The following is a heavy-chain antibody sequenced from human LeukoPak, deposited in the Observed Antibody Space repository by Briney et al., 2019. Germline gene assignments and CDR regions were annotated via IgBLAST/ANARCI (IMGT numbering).Heavy chain of an antibody. V-gene: IGHV4-59*12. CDR2: IYYSGST. J-gene: IGHJ3*02. Sequence: SETLSLTCTVSGGSISSYYWSWIRQPPGKGLEWIGYIYYSGSTNYNTSLKSRVTISLDKSKNQFSLRLSSVTTADTAVYYCARYDYSAFDIWDQGTMVTVSS. CDR3: ARYDYSAFDI. D-gene: IGHD2-21*01. CDR1: GGSISSYY.